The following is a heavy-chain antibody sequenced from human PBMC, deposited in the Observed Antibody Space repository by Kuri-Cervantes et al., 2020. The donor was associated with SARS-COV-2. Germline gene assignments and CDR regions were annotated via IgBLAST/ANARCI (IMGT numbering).Heavy chain of an antibody. CDR1: RGSISSSSYY. CDR3: ARDQGGYYMDV. Sequence: SETLSLTCTVSRGSISSSSYYWGWIRQPPGKGLEWIGSIYYTGNTYYNPSLNSRVTMSVDTSKNQFSLKVSSVTAADTAVYYCARDQGGYYMDVWGKGTTVTVSS. D-gene: IGHD3-16*01. V-gene: IGHV4-39*02. J-gene: IGHJ6*03. CDR2: IYYTGNT.